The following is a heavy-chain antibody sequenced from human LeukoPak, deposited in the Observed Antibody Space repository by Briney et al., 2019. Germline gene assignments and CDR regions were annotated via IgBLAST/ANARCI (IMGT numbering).Heavy chain of an antibody. CDR2: IYYSGST. V-gene: IGHV4-39*06. J-gene: IGHJ4*02. CDR1: GGSISSSSYY. CDR3: AREAGSGWEVDY. D-gene: IGHD6-19*01. Sequence: PSETLSLTCTVSGGSISSSSYYWGWMRQPPGKGLERIGRIYYSGSTYYNPSLKSRVTISVDTSKNQFALKLSSVTAADTAVYYCAREAGSGWEVDYWGQGTLVTVSS.